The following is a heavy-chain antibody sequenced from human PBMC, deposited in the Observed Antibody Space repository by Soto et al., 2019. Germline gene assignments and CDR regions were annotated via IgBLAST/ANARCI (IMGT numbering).Heavy chain of an antibody. Sequence: SQTLSLPCVISGYSVSSNSAAWKLIRQSPSRGLEWLGRTYYRSKWYKDYEVSVKSRITINLDTSKNQFSLQLNSVTPEDTAVYYCARGAVADYSRVFDYWGQGTLVTVS. J-gene: IGHJ4*02. CDR2: TYYRSKWYK. V-gene: IGHV6-1*01. D-gene: IGHD6-19*01. CDR1: GYSVSSNSAA. CDR3: ARGAVADYSRVFDY.